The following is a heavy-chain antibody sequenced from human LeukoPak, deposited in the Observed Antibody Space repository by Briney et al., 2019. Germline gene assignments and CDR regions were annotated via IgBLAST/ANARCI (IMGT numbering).Heavy chain of an antibody. D-gene: IGHD6-13*01. V-gene: IGHV3-23*01. Sequence: GGSLRLSCAASGFTFSSYAMSWVRQAPGKGLVWVSAISGSGGSTYYADSVKGRFTISRDNSKNTLYLQMNSLRAEDTAVYYCAKERYSLAAAGKARARIPSNWFDPWGQGTLVTVSS. CDR3: AKERYSLAAAGKARARIPSNWFDP. CDR1: GFTFSSYA. J-gene: IGHJ5*02. CDR2: ISGSGGST.